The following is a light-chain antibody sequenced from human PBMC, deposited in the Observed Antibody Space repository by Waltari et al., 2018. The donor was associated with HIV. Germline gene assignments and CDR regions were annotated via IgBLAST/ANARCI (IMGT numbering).Light chain of an antibody. Sequence: SYELTQPPSVSVSPGQTASITRSGDKLGDKYACWYQQKPGQSPVLVIYQDSKRPSGIPERFSGSNSGNTATLTISGTQAMDEADYYCQAWDSGTVVFGGGTKLTVL. CDR1: KLGDKY. CDR3: QAWDSGTVV. CDR2: QDS. V-gene: IGLV3-1*01. J-gene: IGLJ2*01.